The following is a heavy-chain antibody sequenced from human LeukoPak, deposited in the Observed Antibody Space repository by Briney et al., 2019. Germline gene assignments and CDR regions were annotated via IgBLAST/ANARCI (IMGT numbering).Heavy chain of an antibody. D-gene: IGHD1-26*01. Sequence: GAGVKVSCQDSGYTFTSCDINWVRQATAQGIEWMGWTNPPSGTTGYAQKFQGRVTMTRNTSIGTAYMELNSLRSQDTAVYYCARGRGLSGSYYDDYWRQGTLVTVSS. CDR2: TNPPSGTT. J-gene: IGHJ4*02. CDR1: GYTFTSCD. CDR3: ARGRGLSGSYYDDY. V-gene: IGHV1-8*02.